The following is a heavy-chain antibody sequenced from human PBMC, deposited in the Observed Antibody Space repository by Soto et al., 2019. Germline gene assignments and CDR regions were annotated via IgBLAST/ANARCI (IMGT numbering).Heavy chain of an antibody. CDR2: MYYTGNT. V-gene: IGHV4-59*01. J-gene: IGHJ3*02. CDR3: ARYFDWPNAIDI. CDR1: GGSFGTYY. Sequence: QVQLQESGPGLVKPSETLSLTCTVSGGSFGTYYWSWIRQPPGKGLEWIGYMYYTGNTNYNPSLKSRVTISVDTSKNQHSLKLRSVTAADTAVYFCARYFDWPNAIDIWGQGTMVTVSS. D-gene: IGHD3-9*01.